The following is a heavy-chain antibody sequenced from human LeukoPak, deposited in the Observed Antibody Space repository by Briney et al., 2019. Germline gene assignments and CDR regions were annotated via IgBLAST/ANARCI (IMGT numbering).Heavy chain of an antibody. CDR1: GFTFSSYA. J-gene: IGHJ4*02. V-gene: IGHV3-23*01. Sequence: PGGSLRLSCAASGFTFSSYAMSWVRQAPGKGLEWVSAISGSGGSTYYADSVKGRFTISRDNSKNTLYLQMNSLRAEDTAVYYCAKDVSRIAARPRGAFDYWGQGTLVTVSS. D-gene: IGHD6-6*01. CDR2: ISGSGGST. CDR3: AKDVSRIAARPRGAFDY.